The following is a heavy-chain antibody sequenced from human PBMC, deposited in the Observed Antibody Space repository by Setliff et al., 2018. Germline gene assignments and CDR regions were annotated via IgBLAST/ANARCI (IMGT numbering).Heavy chain of an antibody. V-gene: IGHV5-51*01. CDR3: TRHEDRNKCTSSSCYRENDAFDV. CDR1: GYNFLDYW. J-gene: IGHJ3*01. D-gene: IGHD2-2*01. Sequence: GESLKISCKASGYNFLDYWIGWVRQMPGKGLEWMGIIYPDDSDTRYSPSFQGQVTISADKSINTAYLQWSSLKASDTAIYYCTRHEDRNKCTSSSCYRENDAFDVWGQGAMVTVSS. CDR2: IYPDDSDT.